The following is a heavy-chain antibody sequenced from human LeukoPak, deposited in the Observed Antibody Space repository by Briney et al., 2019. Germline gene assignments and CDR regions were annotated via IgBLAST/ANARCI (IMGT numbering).Heavy chain of an antibody. V-gene: IGHV1-2*02. D-gene: IGHD2-15*01. J-gene: IGHJ4*02. CDR1: GYTFTGYS. Sequence: ASVKVSCKASGYTFTGYSMHWVRQAPGQGLEWMGWIIPNSGDTNYAQKFQGRVTMTRDTSISTAYMDLSRLKSDDTAVYYCVGSNVVGVTSPWYFDYWGQGTLVTVSS. CDR3: VGSNVVGVTSPWYFDY. CDR2: IIPNSGDT.